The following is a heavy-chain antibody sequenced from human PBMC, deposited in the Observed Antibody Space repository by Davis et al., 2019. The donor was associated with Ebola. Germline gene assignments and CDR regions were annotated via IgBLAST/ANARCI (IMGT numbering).Heavy chain of an antibody. Sequence: SVKVSCKASGGTFSSYAISWVRQAPGQGLEWMGGIIPIFGTANYAQKFQGRVTITADESTSTAYMELSSLRSEDTAVYYCARGPPLDEAVAGLIYYGMDVWGQGTTVTVSS. J-gene: IGHJ6*02. CDR1: GGTFSSYA. CDR3: ARGPPLDEAVAGLIYYGMDV. D-gene: IGHD6-19*01. V-gene: IGHV1-69*13. CDR2: IIPIFGTA.